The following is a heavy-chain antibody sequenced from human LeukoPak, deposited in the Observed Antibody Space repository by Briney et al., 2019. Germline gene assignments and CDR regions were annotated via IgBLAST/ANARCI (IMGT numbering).Heavy chain of an antibody. J-gene: IGHJ4*02. CDR3: ARQSSATTTFDS. Sequence: GGSLRLSCVASGFTVGASYMSWVRQAPGKGLEWVTAIYSGGTTYYADSVKGRLTISRDNSQNTVYLQMDSLRVEDTAVYFCARQSSATTTFDSWGQGTLVTVSS. CDR1: GFTVGASY. D-gene: IGHD4-17*01. CDR2: IYSGGTT. V-gene: IGHV3-66*04.